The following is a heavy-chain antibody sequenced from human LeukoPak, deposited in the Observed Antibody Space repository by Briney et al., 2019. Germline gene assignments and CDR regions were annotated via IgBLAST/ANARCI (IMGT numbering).Heavy chain of an antibody. CDR3: ASRYSSSWYYYYYYMDV. J-gene: IGHJ6*03. Sequence: GGSLRLSCAASGFTFSSYWMSWVGQAPGKGLEGVANIKQDGSEKYYVDSVKGRFTISRDNAKNSLYLQMNTLRAEDTAVYYCASRYSSSWYYYYYYMDVWGKGTTVTVSS. V-gene: IGHV3-7*01. CDR2: IKQDGSEK. D-gene: IGHD6-13*01. CDR1: GFTFSSYW.